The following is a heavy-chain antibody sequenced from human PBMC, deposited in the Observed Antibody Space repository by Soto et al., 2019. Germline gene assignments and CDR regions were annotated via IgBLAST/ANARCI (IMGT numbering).Heavy chain of an antibody. V-gene: IGHV3-30-3*01. CDR3: AREGEDYYYYGMDV. CDR2: ISYDGSNK. J-gene: IGHJ6*02. D-gene: IGHD3-10*01. CDR1: GFTFSSYA. Sequence: GGSLRLSCAASGFTFSSYAMHWVRQAPGKGLEWVAVISYDGSNKYYADSVKGRFTISRDNSKNTLYLQMNSLRAEDTAVYYCAREGEDYYYYGMDVWGQGTTVTVSS.